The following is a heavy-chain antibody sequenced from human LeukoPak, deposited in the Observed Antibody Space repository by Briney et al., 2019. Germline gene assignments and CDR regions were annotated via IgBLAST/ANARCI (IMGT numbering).Heavy chain of an antibody. CDR1: GYTFTDLY. CDR3: ARDRSGSYEY. D-gene: IGHD1-26*01. J-gene: IGHJ4*02. V-gene: IGHV1-2*02. Sequence: ASVKVSCNASGYTFTDLYIHWVRQAPGQGLEWMGLINPSSGGTNYAQKFQGRVTMTRDTSISTAYMELSRLRSDDTAVYYCARDRSGSYEYWGQGTLVTVSS. CDR2: INPSSGGT.